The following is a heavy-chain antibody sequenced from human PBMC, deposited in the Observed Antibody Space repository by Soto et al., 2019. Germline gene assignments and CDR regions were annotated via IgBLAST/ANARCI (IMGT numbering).Heavy chain of an antibody. J-gene: IGHJ6*03. CDR3: AREPDTYYYMDV. CDR2: IYSGGST. Sequence: HPGGSLRLSCAASGFTVSSNYMSWVRQAPGKGLEWVSVIYSGGSTYYADSVKGRFTISRDNSKNTLYLQMNSLRAEDTAVYYCAREPDTYYYMDVWSKGTTVTVSS. D-gene: IGHD3-9*01. V-gene: IGHV3-66*01. CDR1: GFTVSSNY.